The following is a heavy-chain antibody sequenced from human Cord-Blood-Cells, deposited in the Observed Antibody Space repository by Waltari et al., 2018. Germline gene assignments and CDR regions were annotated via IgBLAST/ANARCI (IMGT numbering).Heavy chain of an antibody. D-gene: IGHD7-27*01. Sequence: QVQLQQWGAGLLKPSETLSLTCAHYGGSFSGYYWRWTRQPPGKGLEWIGEINHSGSTNYNPSLKSRVTISVDTSKNQFSLKLSSVTAADTAVYYCARGRRSNWGSGGYDYWGQGTLVTVSS. CDR3: ARGRRSNWGSGGYDY. CDR1: GGSFSGYY. J-gene: IGHJ4*02. V-gene: IGHV4-34*01. CDR2: INHSGST.